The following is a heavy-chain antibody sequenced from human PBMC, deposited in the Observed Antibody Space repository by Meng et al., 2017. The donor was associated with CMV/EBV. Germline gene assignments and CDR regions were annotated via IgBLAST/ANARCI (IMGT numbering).Heavy chain of an antibody. D-gene: IGHD6-13*01. V-gene: IGHV4-34*01. CDR3: ARDGYGALGFDF. J-gene: IGHJ4*02. CDR2: INHSGST. CDR1: GGSFSGYY. Sequence: GSLRLSCAVYGGSFSGYYWSWIRQPPGKGLEWIGEINHSGSTNYNPSLKSRVTISVDTSKNQFSLKLSSVTAADTAVYYCARDGYGALGFDFWGQGTLVTVSS.